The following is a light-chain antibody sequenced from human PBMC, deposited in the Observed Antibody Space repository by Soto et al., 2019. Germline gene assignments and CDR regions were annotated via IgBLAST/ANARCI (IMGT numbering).Light chain of an antibody. J-gene: IGKJ3*01. Sequence: DIQMTQSPSPLSASVGDRVTITCRASQNIGKNLAWYQQEPGKAPNLLVYDASSLQSGVPSRFSGSGSGTEFTLTISSLQTDDAATYYFQHYNYYLFIFGPGTKVHI. CDR3: QHYNYYLFI. CDR1: QNIGKN. CDR2: DAS. V-gene: IGKV1-5*01.